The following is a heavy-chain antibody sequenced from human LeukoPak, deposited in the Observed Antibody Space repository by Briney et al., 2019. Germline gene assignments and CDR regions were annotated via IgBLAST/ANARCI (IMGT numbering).Heavy chain of an antibody. J-gene: IGHJ6*01. D-gene: IGHD2/OR15-2a*01. CDR3: AKMKGHPLQKYYMDV. CDR2: ISGSGDNT. V-gene: IGHV3-23*01. CDR1: GFTFSGFA. Sequence: GGSLRLSCAASGFTFSGFAMSWVRRTPGKGLEWVTGISGSGDNTLYAASVKGRFTISRDNSKNTLYLEMNSLRAEDTAIYYCAKMKGHPLQKYYMDVWGQGTTVTVSS.